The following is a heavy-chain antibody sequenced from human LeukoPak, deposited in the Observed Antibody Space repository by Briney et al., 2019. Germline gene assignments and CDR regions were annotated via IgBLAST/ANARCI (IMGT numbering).Heavy chain of an antibody. J-gene: IGHJ5*01. V-gene: IGHV3-74*01. Sequence: GGSPRLSCAASGFTFRSYWMHWVRQAPGKGLVWVSRINSDGTNTTYADSVKGRFTVSRDNAKNTLYLQMNSLRAEDTAVYHCARDVRYNPDSWGQGTLVTVSS. D-gene: IGHD3-10*02. CDR2: INSDGTNT. CDR1: GFTFRSYW. CDR3: ARDVRYNPDS.